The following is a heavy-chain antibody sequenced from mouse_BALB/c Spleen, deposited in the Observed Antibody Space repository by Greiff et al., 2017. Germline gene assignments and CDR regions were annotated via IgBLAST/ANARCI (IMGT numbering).Heavy chain of an antibody. J-gene: IGHJ2*01. V-gene: IGHV1-54*01. CDR3: ARSGGLGDYFDY. CDR2: INPGSGGT. D-gene: IGHD3-3*01. CDR1: GYAFTNYL. Sequence: QVQLKQSGAELVRPGTSVKVSCKASGYAFTNYLIEWVKQRPGQGLEWIGVINPGSGGTNYNEKFKGKATLTADKSSSTAYMQLSSLTSDDSAVYFCARSGGLGDYFDYWGQGTTLTVSS.